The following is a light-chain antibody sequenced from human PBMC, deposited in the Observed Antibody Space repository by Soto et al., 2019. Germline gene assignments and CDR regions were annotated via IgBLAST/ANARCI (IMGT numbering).Light chain of an antibody. Sequence: EIVLTQSPGILSLSPGERATLSCRASQSVSSGFLAWYQQKPGQAPRLLIYGASTRATGIPDRFSGSGSGTEFTLTISSLQPEDFATYYCLQYNSYPRTFGQGTKVEIK. CDR1: QSVSSGF. CDR2: GAS. V-gene: IGKV3-20*01. J-gene: IGKJ1*01. CDR3: LQYNSYPRT.